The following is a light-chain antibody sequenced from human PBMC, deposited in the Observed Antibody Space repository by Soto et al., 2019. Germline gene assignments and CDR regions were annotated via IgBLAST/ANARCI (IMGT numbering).Light chain of an antibody. J-gene: IGKJ4*01. CDR1: QTISIW. CDR2: KAS. CDR3: QQYNTYPLT. Sequence: DIQMTQSPSTLSASVGDRVTITCRASQTISIWLAWYQQKPGKAPNLLIYKASSLESGVPSRFSGSGSGTEFTLTITSLQPDDFATYYCQQYNTYPLTFGGGTQVEI. V-gene: IGKV1-5*03.